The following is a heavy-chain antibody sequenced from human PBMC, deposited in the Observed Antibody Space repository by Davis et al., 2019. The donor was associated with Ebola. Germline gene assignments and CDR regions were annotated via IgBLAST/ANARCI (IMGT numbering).Heavy chain of an antibody. V-gene: IGHV1-2*02. CDR1: GYRFIAYY. D-gene: IGHD6-19*01. Sequence: ASVKVSCKASGYRFIAYYIHWVLQAPGQGREGRGWVNPSTGGTNYAQKFQGRVTLTTDTSISAAYMEMRRLRSDDTAVFYCARDREVAVSGFDSWGQGTLVTVS. CDR2: VNPSTGGT. J-gene: IGHJ4*02. CDR3: ARDREVAVSGFDS.